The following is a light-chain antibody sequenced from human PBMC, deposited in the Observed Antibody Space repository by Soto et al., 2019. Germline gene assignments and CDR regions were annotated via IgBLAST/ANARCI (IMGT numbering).Light chain of an antibody. CDR1: QSVLYSSNNKNY. Sequence: DIVMTQSPDSLAVSLGERATINCKSSQSVLYSSNNKNYLAWYQQKPGQPPKLLIYWASTRESGVPDRFSGSGSGTDFTLNISSLQAEDVAVYYCQQYYSTLWTFGQGNKVEIK. V-gene: IGKV4-1*01. CDR3: QQYYSTLWT. J-gene: IGKJ1*01. CDR2: WAS.